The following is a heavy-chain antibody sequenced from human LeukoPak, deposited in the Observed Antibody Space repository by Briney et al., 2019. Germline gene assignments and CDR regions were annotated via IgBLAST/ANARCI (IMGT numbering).Heavy chain of an antibody. V-gene: IGHV1-24*01. D-gene: IGHD1-14*01. CDR3: ATAHSTTATYFDY. CDR1: GYTLTELS. CDR2: FDPEDGET. Sequence: ASVKVSCKVFGYTLTELSMHWVRQAPGKGLEWMGGFDPEDGETIYAQKFQGRVTMTEDTSTDTAYMELSSLRSEDTAVYYCATAHSTTATYFDYWGQGTLVTVSS. J-gene: IGHJ4*02.